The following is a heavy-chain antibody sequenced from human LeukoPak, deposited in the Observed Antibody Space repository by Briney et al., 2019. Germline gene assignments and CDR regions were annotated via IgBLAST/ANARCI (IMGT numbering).Heavy chain of an antibody. Sequence: SGGSLRLSCAASGFTFSSYGMHWVRQAPGKGLEWVAVISYDGSNKYYADSVKGRFTISRDNSKNALYLQMNSLRAEDTAVYYCAKDQDYDSSGYYSSVYWGQGTLVTVSS. CDR1: GFTFSSYG. CDR3: AKDQDYDSSGYYSSVY. V-gene: IGHV3-30*18. CDR2: ISYDGSNK. J-gene: IGHJ4*02. D-gene: IGHD3-22*01.